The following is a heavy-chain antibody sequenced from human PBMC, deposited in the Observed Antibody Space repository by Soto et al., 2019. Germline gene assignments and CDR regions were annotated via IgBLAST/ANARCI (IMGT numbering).Heavy chain of an antibody. CDR2: IRSKAYGGTT. CDR3: TRDLRGPNWGSLFDY. CDR1: GFTFGDYA. D-gene: IGHD7-27*01. Sequence: GGSLRLSCTASGFTFGDYAMSWFRQAPGKGLEWVGFIRSKAYGGTTEYAASVKGRFTISRDDSKSIAYLQMNSLKTEDTAVYYCTRDLRGPNWGSLFDYWGQGTLVTVSS. V-gene: IGHV3-49*03. J-gene: IGHJ4*02.